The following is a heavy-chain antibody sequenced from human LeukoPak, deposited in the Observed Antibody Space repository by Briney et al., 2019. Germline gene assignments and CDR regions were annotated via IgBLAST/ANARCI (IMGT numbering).Heavy chain of an antibody. J-gene: IGHJ2*01. Sequence: GESLKISCKGSGYSFTSYWIGWVRQMPGKGLEWMGIINPGDSDTRYSPSFQGQVTISADKSISTAYLQWSSLKASDTAMYYCARRSPYYYDSSGYYWYFDLWGRGTLVTVSS. CDR2: INPGDSDT. CDR1: GYSFTSYW. D-gene: IGHD3-22*01. CDR3: ARRSPYYYDSSGYYWYFDL. V-gene: IGHV5-51*01.